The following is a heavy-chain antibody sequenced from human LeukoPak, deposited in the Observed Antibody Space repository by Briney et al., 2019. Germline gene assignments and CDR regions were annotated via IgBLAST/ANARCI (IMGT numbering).Heavy chain of an antibody. CDR2: IYSGGCT. D-gene: IGHD1-26*01. V-gene: IGHV3-66*01. J-gene: IGHJ4*02. CDR1: GFTVTTNY. CDR3: ARRLEYSGSKGVFDY. Sequence: GGSLRLSGAASGFTVTTNYMTWVRQAPGKGLEWVSIIYSGGCTDYADSVKGRFTISRDNSKNSLDLQMNSLRAEDTAVYYCARRLEYSGSKGVFDYWGQGTLVTVSS.